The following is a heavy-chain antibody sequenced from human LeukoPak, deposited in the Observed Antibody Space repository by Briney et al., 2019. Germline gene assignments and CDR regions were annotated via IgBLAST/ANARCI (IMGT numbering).Heavy chain of an antibody. Sequence: SVKVSCKASGGTFSSYAISWVPQAPGQGLEWMGGIIPIFGTANYAQKFQGRVTITADESTSTAYMELSSLRSEDTAVYYCARHIYVYGDYSDYYYMDVWGKGTTVTVSS. CDR2: IIPIFGTA. CDR3: ARHIYVYGDYSDYYYMDV. D-gene: IGHD4-17*01. CDR1: GGTFSSYA. V-gene: IGHV1-69*13. J-gene: IGHJ6*03.